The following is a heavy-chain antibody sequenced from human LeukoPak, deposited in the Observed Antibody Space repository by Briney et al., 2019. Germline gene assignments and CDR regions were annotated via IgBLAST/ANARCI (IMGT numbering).Heavy chain of an antibody. J-gene: IGHJ5*02. D-gene: IGHD1-1*01. Sequence: PGVSLRLSCAASGFTFSSYGMHWVRQAPGKGREGLAFIRNDGSIKYYADPVKGRFTISRDNSKNTVYLQMNSLKPEDTAVYFCAKWANWNGGGNGIDPWGQGTLVTVSS. V-gene: IGHV3-30*02. CDR3: AKWANWNGGGNGIDP. CDR1: GFTFSSYG. CDR2: IRNDGSIK.